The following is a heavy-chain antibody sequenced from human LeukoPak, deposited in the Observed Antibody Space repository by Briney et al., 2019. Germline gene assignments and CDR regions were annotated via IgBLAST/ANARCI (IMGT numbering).Heavy chain of an antibody. J-gene: IGHJ3*02. Sequence: GGSLRLSCEASGFTFSSYWMAWVRQAPGKGLEWVANINLDGSEKDYVDSLKGRCTISRDDAKNSLYLQLNTLRAEDTAVYYCARDSEKSSSFAFDIWGQGTVVAVSS. CDR1: GFTFSSYW. CDR3: ARDSEKSSSFAFDI. CDR2: INLDGSEK. V-gene: IGHV3-7*01. D-gene: IGHD6-13*01.